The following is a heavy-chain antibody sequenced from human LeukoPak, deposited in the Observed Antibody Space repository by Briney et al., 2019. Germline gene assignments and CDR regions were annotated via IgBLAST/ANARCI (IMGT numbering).Heavy chain of an antibody. CDR2: ISSSSSYI. D-gene: IGHD5-12*01. J-gene: IGHJ4*02. V-gene: IGHV3-21*01. Sequence: KPGGSLRLSCAASGFTFSSYSMNWVRQAPGKGLEWVSSISSSSSYIYYADSVKGRFTISRDNAKNSLYLQMNSLRAEDTAVYYCARDPGYSDSDGYWGQGTLVTVSS. CDR1: GFTFSSYS. CDR3: ARDPGYSDSDGY.